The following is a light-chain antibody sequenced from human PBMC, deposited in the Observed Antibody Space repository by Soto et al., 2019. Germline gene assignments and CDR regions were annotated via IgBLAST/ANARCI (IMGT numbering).Light chain of an antibody. V-gene: IGKV3-11*01. CDR2: DAS. Sequence: EIVLTQSPVTLSLYPGERATLSCRASQSISSYLAWYQQKPGQAPRLLIYDASNRATGIPARFSGSGSGTDFTLTISSLEPEDFAIYYCHQRNNWLFGGGTKLEIK. CDR3: HQRNNWL. CDR1: QSISSY. J-gene: IGKJ4*01.